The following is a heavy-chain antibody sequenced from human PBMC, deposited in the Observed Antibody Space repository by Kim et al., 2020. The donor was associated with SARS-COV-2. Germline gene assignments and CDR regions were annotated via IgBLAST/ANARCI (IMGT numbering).Heavy chain of an antibody. CDR2: IYYSGST. CDR1: GGSISSSSYY. V-gene: IGHV4-39*01. CDR3: ARHPTYDILTGYYPLRFDY. J-gene: IGHJ4*02. D-gene: IGHD3-9*01. Sequence: SETLSLTCTVSGGSISSSSYYWGWIRQPPGKGLEWIGSIYYSGSTYYNPSLKSRVTISVDTSKNQFSLKLSSVTAADTAVYYCARHPTYDILTGYYPLRFDYWGQGTLVTVSS.